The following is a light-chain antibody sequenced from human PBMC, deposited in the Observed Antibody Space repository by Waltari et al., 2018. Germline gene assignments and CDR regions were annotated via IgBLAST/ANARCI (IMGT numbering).Light chain of an antibody. V-gene: IGKV1-39*01. CDR2: AAS. CDR3: QQSYTTPWT. CDR1: QSITSF. Sequence: DIQMTQSPSSLSASVGDSGTITCRASQSITSFLNWYHHKPGKAPKLLIYAASSLPSGVPSRFSGSGSGTDFTLTISSLQPEDFATYYCQQSYTTPWTFGQGTKVEIK. J-gene: IGKJ1*01.